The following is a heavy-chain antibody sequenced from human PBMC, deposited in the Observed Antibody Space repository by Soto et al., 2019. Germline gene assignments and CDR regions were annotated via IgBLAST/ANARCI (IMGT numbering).Heavy chain of an antibody. J-gene: IGHJ6*02. CDR2: IIPIFGTA. Sequence: QVQLVQSGAEVKRPGSSVKVSCKASGGTYNNYAISWVRQAPGQGLEWMGGIIPIFGTANYAQKFQGRVTITADESTSTAYMELSSLRSEDTAVYYCARDYGGFRPDAYGMDVWGQGTTVTVSS. V-gene: IGHV1-69*01. CDR1: GGTYNNYA. CDR3: ARDYGGFRPDAYGMDV. D-gene: IGHD4-17*01.